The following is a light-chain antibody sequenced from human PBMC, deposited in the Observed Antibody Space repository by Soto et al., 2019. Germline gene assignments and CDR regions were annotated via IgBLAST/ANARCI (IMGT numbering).Light chain of an antibody. CDR2: DAS. Sequence: DIQMTQSPYTLSASVGDRVTITCRASQGISTWLAWYQQKPGTAPKLLIYDASSLESGVPSRFSGSGSGTEFTLTISSLQAEDVAVYYCQQYYHTPRTFGQGTKVEIK. V-gene: IGKV1-5*01. CDR3: QQYYHTPRT. CDR1: QGISTW. J-gene: IGKJ2*01.